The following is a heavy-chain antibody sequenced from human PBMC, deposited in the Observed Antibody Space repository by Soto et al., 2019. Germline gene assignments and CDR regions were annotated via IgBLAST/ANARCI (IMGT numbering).Heavy chain of an antibody. CDR1: GFTSNSYW. CDR3: ATVATHSYNWIDP. Sequence: EVQLVESGGGLVQPGGSLRLSCAASGFTSNSYWMHWVRQAPGKGLEWVARINADGGTTTNADSVTGRFTISRDDAKNTLYLQMNSLRAEDTAVYFCATVATHSYNWIDPWGQGSLVTISS. J-gene: IGHJ5*02. CDR2: INADGGTT. D-gene: IGHD3-3*02. V-gene: IGHV3-74*01.